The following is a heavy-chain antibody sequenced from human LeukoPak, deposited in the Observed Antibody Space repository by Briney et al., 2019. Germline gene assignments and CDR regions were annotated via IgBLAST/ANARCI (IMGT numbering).Heavy chain of an antibody. D-gene: IGHD6-19*01. Sequence: GGSLRLSCAASGFTFSSYAMHWVRQAPGKGLEWVAVISYDGSNKYYADSVKGRFTISRDNSKDTLYLQMNSLRAEDTAVYYCARTAVAGTVEDYWGQGTLVTVSS. CDR1: GFTFSSYA. CDR3: ARTAVAGTVEDY. J-gene: IGHJ4*02. CDR2: ISYDGSNK. V-gene: IGHV3-30-3*01.